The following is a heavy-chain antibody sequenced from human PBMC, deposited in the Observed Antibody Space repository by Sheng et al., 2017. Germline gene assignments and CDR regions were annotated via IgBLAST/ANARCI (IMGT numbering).Heavy chain of an antibody. Sequence: QVQLQQWGAGLLKPSETLSLTCAVYGGSFSGYYWSWIRQPPGKGLEWIGEINHSGSTNYNPSLKSRVTISVDTSKNQFSLKLSSVTAADTAVYYCARGPGGKSHRAGWGLVVTPFDYWGQGTLVTVSS. J-gene: IGHJ4*02. CDR3: ARGPGGKSHRAGWGLVVTPFDY. CDR2: INHSGST. V-gene: IGHV4-34*01. CDR1: GGSFSGYY. D-gene: IGHD2-21*02.